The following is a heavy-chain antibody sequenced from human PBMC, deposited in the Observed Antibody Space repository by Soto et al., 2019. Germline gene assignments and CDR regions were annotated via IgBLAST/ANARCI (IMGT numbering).Heavy chain of an antibody. D-gene: IGHD4-17*01. CDR1: GDSISSSSSY. J-gene: IGHJ4*02. CDR3: ARRTPTVTTSYYFDY. V-gene: IGHV4-39*01. Sequence: QPQLQESGPGLVKPSETLSLTCTVSGDSISSSSSYWAWIRQPPGKGLEWFGSTHHSGNTYYSPSFKSRITISVDPSQNQFSLQLSSVTAADTAVYYCARRTPTVTTSYYFDYWGQGTLVTVSS. CDR2: THHSGNT.